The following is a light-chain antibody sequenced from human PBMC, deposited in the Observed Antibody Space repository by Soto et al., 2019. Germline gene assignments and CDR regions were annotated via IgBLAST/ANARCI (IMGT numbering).Light chain of an antibody. CDR3: QKYDSASSPT. CDR2: AAS. Sequence: IQMTQSPSSLSASVGDRVTVTCRASQGISSYLAWYQQKPGKVPKLLIFAASTLQPGVPSRFSGSGSVTDFTLTIMSLQPEDVATYYCQKYDSASSPTFGGGTKVEIK. V-gene: IGKV1-27*01. J-gene: IGKJ4*01. CDR1: QGISSY.